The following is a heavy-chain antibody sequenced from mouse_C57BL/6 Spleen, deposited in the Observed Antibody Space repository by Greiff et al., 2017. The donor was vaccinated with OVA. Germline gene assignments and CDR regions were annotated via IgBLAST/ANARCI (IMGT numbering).Heavy chain of an antibody. CDR2: FYPGSGSI. J-gene: IGHJ2*01. Sequence: VQVVESGAELVKPGASVKLSCKASGYTFTEYTIHWVKQRSGQGLEWIGWFYPGSGSIKYNEKFKDKATLTADKSSSTVYMELSRLTSEDSAVYFCARHEVDYAYFDYWGQGTTLTVSS. V-gene: IGHV1-62-2*01. D-gene: IGHD1-1*01. CDR3: ARHEVDYAYFDY. CDR1: GYTFTEYT.